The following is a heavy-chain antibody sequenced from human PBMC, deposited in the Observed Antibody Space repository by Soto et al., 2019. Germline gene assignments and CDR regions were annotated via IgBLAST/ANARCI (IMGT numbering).Heavy chain of an antibody. V-gene: IGHV2-5*01. D-gene: IGHD4-17*01. CDR3: ASMTTVATAAFDI. CDR1: GLSFGTSGVG. CDR2: IYWNDDQ. Sequence: QITLKESGPTLVKPTQTLTLTCTASGLSFGTSGVGVGWIRQPPGKALEWLALIYWNDDQRYSPSLKSSLTFTKDTPKNQLGLTMTNMDPADTATYYCASMTTVATAAFDIWGKGIMVTVPS. J-gene: IGHJ3*02.